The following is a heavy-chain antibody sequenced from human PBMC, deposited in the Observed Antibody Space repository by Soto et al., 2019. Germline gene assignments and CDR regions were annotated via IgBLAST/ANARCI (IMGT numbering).Heavy chain of an antibody. D-gene: IGHD6-19*01. CDR1: GYTFTSYG. CDR2: ISAYNGNT. CDR3: ARADSSGWYLDFDY. V-gene: IGHV1-18*01. Sequence: GASLKVSCKASGYTFTSYGISWVRQAPGQGLEWMGWISAYNGNTNYAQKLQGRVTMTTDTSTSTAYMELRSLRSDDTAVYYCARADSSGWYLDFDYWGQGTLVTVSS. J-gene: IGHJ4*02.